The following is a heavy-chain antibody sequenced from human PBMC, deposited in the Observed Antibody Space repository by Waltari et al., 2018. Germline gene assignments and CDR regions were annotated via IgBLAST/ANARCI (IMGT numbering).Heavy chain of an antibody. V-gene: IGHV7-4-1*02. J-gene: IGHJ5*02. CDR1: GYSFTNYA. CDR3: AREVVPPARVVVNWFDP. CDR2: SQTNTVNP. D-gene: IGHD2-2*01. Sequence: QVQLVQSGSELKKPGASVKVSCKASGYSFTNYAINWIRQAPGQGLELMGWSQTNTVNPVYVQGFTGRFVFSLDTSVNTAYLQINSLKAEDTAVYFCAREVVPPARVVVNWFDPWGQGTLVTVSS.